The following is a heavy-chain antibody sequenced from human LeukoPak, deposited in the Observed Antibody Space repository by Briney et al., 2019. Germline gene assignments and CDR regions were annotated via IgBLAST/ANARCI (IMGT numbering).Heavy chain of an antibody. CDR1: GFTFSSYS. CDR2: ISSSSSYI. D-gene: IGHD2-2*01. CDR3: ARDPGRCTSSSCYPDY. Sequence: PGGSLRLSCAAFGFTFSSYSMNWVRQAPGKGLEWVSSISSSSSYIYYADSVKGRFTISRDNAKNSLYLQMNGLRAEDTAVYYCARDPGRCTSSSCYPDYWGQGTLVTVSS. V-gene: IGHV3-21*01. J-gene: IGHJ4*02.